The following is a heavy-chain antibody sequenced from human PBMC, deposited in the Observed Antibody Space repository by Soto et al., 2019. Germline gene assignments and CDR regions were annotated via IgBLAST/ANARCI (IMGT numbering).Heavy chain of an antibody. V-gene: IGHV4-39*01. CDR1: GGSITCSSYY. D-gene: IGHD1-26*01. J-gene: IGHJ5*02. CDR3: ATQEVGGSYVYTFDP. CDR2: IYYSGST. Sequence: PSETLSLTCTVSGGSITCSSYYWGWIRQPPGKGLEGIGSIYYSGSTYYNPSLKSRVTISVDTSKNQFSLKLSSVTAADTAVYYCATQEVGGSYVYTFDPWGQGTLVTVSS.